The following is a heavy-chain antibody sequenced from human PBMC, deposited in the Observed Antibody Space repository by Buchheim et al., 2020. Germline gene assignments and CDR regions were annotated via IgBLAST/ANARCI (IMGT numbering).Heavy chain of an antibody. J-gene: IGHJ2*01. D-gene: IGHD3-22*01. V-gene: IGHV4-30-4*01. Sequence: QVQLQESGPGLVKPSQTLSLTCTVSGGSISSGDYYWSWIRQPPGKGLEWIGYIYYSGSTYYNPSLKRRVTISVDTSKNQFSLKLSSVTAADTAVYYCAREPLPYYYDSSGYYSDWYFDLWGRGTL. CDR1: GGSISSGDYY. CDR3: AREPLPYYYDSSGYYSDWYFDL. CDR2: IYYSGST.